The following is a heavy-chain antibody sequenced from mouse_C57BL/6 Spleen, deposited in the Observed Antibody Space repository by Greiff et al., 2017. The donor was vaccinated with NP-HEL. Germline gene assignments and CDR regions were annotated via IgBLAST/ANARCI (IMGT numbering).Heavy chain of an antibody. CDR2: IYPGSGST. V-gene: IGHV1-55*01. CDR1: GYTFTSYW. D-gene: IGHD1-1*01. Sequence: QVQLQQPGAELVKPGASVKMSCKASGYTFTSYWITWVKQRPGQGLEWIGDIYPGSGSTNYNEKFKSKATLTVDTSSSTAYMQLSSLTSEDSAVYYCARAYGSRGGYYAMDYWGQGTSVTVSS. J-gene: IGHJ4*01. CDR3: ARAYGSRGGYYAMDY.